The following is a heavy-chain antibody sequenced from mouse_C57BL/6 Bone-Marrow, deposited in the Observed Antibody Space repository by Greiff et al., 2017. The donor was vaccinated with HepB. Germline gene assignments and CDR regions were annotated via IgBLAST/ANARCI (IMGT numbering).Heavy chain of an antibody. J-gene: IGHJ4*01. CDR2: INPSNGGT. V-gene: IGHV1-53*01. CDR3: ARDGNFHYYAMDY. CDR1: GYTFTSYW. D-gene: IGHD2-1*01. Sequence: QVQLQQPGTELVKPGASVKLSCKASGYTFTSYWMHWVKQRPGQGLECIGNINPSNGGTNYNEKFKSKATLTVDKSSSTAYMQLSSLTSEDSAVYYCARDGNFHYYAMDYWGQGTSVTVSS.